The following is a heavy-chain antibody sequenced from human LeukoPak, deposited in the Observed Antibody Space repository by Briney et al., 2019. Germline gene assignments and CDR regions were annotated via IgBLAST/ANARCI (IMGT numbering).Heavy chain of an antibody. CDR1: GYTFTGYY. Sequence: ASVKVSRKASGYTFTGYYMHWVRQAPGQGLEWMGWINPNSGGTNYAQKFQGRVTMTRDTSISTAYMELSRLRSDDTAVYYCARDTRLWELNGFVDYWGQGTLVTVSS. V-gene: IGHV1-2*02. CDR2: INPNSGGT. CDR3: ARDTRLWELNGFVDY. J-gene: IGHJ4*02. D-gene: IGHD1-26*01.